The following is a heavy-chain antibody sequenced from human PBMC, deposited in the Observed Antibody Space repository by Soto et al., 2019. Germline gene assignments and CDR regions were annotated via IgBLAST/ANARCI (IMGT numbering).Heavy chain of an antibody. V-gene: IGHV3-23*01. D-gene: IGHD2-21*01. J-gene: IGHJ6*02. CDR3: VKVLGPLWGNYGLDV. Sequence: GGSLRLSCAASGFNFGNFAMSWVRQAPGKGLEWVSSISSSGGGAFYADSVKGRFTISRDNSKKTVSLQVNSLRAEDTAVYHCVKVLGPLWGNYGLDVWGQGATVTVSS. CDR2: ISSSGGGA. CDR1: GFNFGNFA.